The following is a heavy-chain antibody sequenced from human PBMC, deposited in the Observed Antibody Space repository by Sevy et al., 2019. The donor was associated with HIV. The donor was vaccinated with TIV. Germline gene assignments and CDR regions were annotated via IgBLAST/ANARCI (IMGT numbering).Heavy chain of an antibody. CDR2: IGNDGDVK. J-gene: IGHJ4*02. CDR3: AREDSGSGFEY. CDR1: GFTFSSYG. Sequence: GGSLRLSCAASGFTFSSYGIHWIRQAPGKGLEWVAVIGNDGDVKDYADSVKGRFTGSRDNSKNTLYLQMNSLSPEDTAVYYCAREDSGSGFEYWGQRTLVTVSS. D-gene: IGHD5-12*01. V-gene: IGHV3-30*03.